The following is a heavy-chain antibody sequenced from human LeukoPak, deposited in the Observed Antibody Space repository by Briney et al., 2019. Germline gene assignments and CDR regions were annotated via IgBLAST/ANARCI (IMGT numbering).Heavy chain of an antibody. CDR3: ARSPGWAAAGNEYYFDY. Sequence: KPSETLSLTCTVSGXSISNYYWSWIRQPPGKGLEWIAYIHYSGSTHYNPYLKSRVTISLDTSKNQFSLKLSSLTAADTAVYYCARSPGWAAAGNEYYFDYWGQGTLVTVSS. CDR2: IHYSGST. D-gene: IGHD6-13*01. V-gene: IGHV4-59*01. J-gene: IGHJ4*02. CDR1: GXSISNYY.